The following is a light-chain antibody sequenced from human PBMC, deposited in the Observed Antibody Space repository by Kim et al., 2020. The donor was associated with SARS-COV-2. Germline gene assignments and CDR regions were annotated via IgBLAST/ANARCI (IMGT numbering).Light chain of an antibody. J-gene: IGKJ5*01. V-gene: IGKV3-11*01. CDR2: EAS. CDR3: QQRGS. Sequence: GPLSLAPGDRATQSCRASQGVSNSSAWYQPKPGQAHRLLIYEASKRAAGIPARFSGSGSGTDFTLTISRLEPGDSAVYFCQQRGSFGQGTRLEIK. CDR1: QGVSNS.